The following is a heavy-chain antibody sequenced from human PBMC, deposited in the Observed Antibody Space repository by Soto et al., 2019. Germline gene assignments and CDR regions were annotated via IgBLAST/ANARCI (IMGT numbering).Heavy chain of an antibody. CDR3: ARVGDSSGYYFYDY. CDR1: RDTFTSYY. J-gene: IGHJ4*02. D-gene: IGHD3-22*01. Sequence: ASVKVSCKAPRDTFTSYYISWVRQAPGQGLEWMGWISAYNGNTNYAQKLQGRVTMTTDTSTSTAYMELRSLRSDDTAVYYCARVGDSSGYYFYDYWGQGTLVNVSS. V-gene: IGHV1-18*04. CDR2: ISAYNGNT.